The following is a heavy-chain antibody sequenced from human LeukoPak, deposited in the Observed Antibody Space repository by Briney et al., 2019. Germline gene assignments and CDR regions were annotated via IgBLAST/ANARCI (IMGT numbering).Heavy chain of an antibody. Sequence: PGGSLRLSCAASGFTSSSYAMSWVRQAPGKGLEWVSAISGSGGSTYYADSVKGRFTISRDNSKNTLYLQMNSLRAEDTAVYYCAKDGPPIVVVVAATPGYFDYWGQGTLVTVSS. CDR1: GFTSSSYA. D-gene: IGHD2-15*01. J-gene: IGHJ4*02. CDR2: ISGSGGST. CDR3: AKDGPPIVVVVAATPGYFDY. V-gene: IGHV3-23*01.